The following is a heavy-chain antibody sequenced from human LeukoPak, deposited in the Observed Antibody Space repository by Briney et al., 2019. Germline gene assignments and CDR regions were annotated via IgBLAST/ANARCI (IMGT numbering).Heavy chain of an antibody. J-gene: IGHJ5*02. CDR1: GFTVSSNY. Sequence: GGSLRLSCAASGFTVSSNYMSWVRQVPGKGLEWVSVIYSGGSTYYADSVRGRFTISRDNSKNTLYLQMNSLRAEDTAVYYCARGLYSSSWYDWFDPWGQGTLVTVSS. CDR3: ARGLYSSSWYDWFDP. CDR2: IYSGGST. V-gene: IGHV3-66*01. D-gene: IGHD6-13*01.